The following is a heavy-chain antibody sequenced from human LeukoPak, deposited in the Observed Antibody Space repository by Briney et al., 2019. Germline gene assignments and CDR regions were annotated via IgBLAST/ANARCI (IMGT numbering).Heavy chain of an antibody. CDR3: ARDSYYDFWSGYPRNWFDP. V-gene: IGHV4-34*01. Sequence: PSETLSLTCAVYGGSLSGYYWSWIRQPPGKGLEWIGEINHSGSTNYNPSLKSRVTISVDTSKNQFSLKLSSVTAADTAVYYCARDSYYDFWSGYPRNWFDPWGQGTLVTVSS. CDR2: INHSGST. D-gene: IGHD3-3*01. CDR1: GGSLSGYY. J-gene: IGHJ5*02.